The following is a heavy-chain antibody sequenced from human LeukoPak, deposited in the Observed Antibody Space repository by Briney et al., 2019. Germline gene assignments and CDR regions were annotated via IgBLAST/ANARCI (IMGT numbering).Heavy chain of an antibody. CDR3: AEGRGSSGYSY. CDR2: IKQDGSEK. Sequence: GGSLRPSCAASGFTFSSYWMSWVRQAPGKGLEWVANIKQDGSEKYYVASVKGRFTTSSDNAKKSLYLQMNSLGAEDTAVYYGAEGRGSSGYSYWGQGTLVTVSS. V-gene: IGHV3-7*01. J-gene: IGHJ4*02. CDR1: GFTFSSYW. D-gene: IGHD3-22*01.